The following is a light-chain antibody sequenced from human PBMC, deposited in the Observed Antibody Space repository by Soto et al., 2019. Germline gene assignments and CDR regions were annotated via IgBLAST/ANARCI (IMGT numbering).Light chain of an antibody. V-gene: IGKV1-17*01. Sequence: DIQMTQSPSSLSASVGDRVTITCRASQGIRDALGWYQQKPGKAPKLLIYAASSLQSGVPSRFSGSGSGTEFPLTISSLQPEDFATCYCLQHNSYPQTFGQGTKVEIK. J-gene: IGKJ1*01. CDR1: QGIRDA. CDR3: LQHNSYPQT. CDR2: AAS.